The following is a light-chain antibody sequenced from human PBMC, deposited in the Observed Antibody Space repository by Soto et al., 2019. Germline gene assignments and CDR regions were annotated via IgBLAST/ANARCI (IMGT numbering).Light chain of an antibody. J-gene: IGKJ2*01. CDR2: DAS. Sequence: STLSASVGDRVTITCRASRSIDTWLAWYQQRPGKAPKFLIYDASSLQSGVPSRFSGSGSGTEFTLTISSLQPGDFATYYCQQYHSYSYTFGQGTKVDI. V-gene: IGKV1-5*01. CDR3: QQYHSYSYT. CDR1: RSIDTW.